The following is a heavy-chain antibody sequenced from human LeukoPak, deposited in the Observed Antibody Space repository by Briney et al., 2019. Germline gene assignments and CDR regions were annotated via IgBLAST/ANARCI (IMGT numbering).Heavy chain of an antibody. J-gene: IGHJ6*02. V-gene: IGHV3-30*03. CDR1: GFTFSTYG. Sequence: GGSLRLSCAASGFTFSTYGMHWVRQAPGKGLEWVAVISYDGSNKYYADYLKGRFTISRDNAKNSLYLQMNSLRAEDTALYYCAAGNALVSYFYGLDVWGQGTTVTVSS. CDR2: ISYDGSNK. D-gene: IGHD1-14*01. CDR3: AAGNALVSYFYGLDV.